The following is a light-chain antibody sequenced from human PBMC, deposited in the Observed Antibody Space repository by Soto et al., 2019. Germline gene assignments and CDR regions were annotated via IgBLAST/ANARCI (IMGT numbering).Light chain of an antibody. CDR2: GAS. CDR1: QTISGT. V-gene: IGKV3-15*01. J-gene: IGKJ1*01. Sequence: TKSPATLSLSPGGRARLSCRASQTISGTLAWYQQKPGQAPRLLIHGASTRAPGFPARFSGSGSGTDFTLTISSLQSEDFAVYYCQQYDNWPWTFGQGTKVDIK. CDR3: QQYDNWPWT.